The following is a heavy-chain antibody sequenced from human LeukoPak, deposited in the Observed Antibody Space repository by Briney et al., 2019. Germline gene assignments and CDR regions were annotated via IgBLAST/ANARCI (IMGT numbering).Heavy chain of an antibody. CDR2: ISHDGSFE. D-gene: IGHD3-22*01. CDR3: AKRSYYDSSGYYYFDY. J-gene: IGHJ4*02. CDR1: GFTFSSYG. V-gene: IGHV3-30*18. Sequence: GRSLRLSCAASGFTFSSYGMHWVRQAPGQGLEWVGTISHDGSFEFYADSVKGRFTISRDSSKSTLYLQMNSLRAEDTAVYYCAKRSYYDSSGYYYFDYWGQGTLVTVSS.